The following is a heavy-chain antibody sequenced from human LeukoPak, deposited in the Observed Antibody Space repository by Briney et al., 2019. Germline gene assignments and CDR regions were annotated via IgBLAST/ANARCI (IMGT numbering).Heavy chain of an antibody. D-gene: IGHD6-6*01. Sequence: GGSLRLSCAVSGFNLNSYAMHWVRQAPGKGLEWVAVIRHDEANSFYADSVQGRFTISRDTSKKLLYLQMNSLRVEDTAVYYCAKEYTPSSPLGELDSWGQGTLVTISS. V-gene: IGHV3-30*02. CDR1: GFNLNSYA. CDR2: IRHDEANS. CDR3: AKEYTPSSPLGELDS. J-gene: IGHJ4*02.